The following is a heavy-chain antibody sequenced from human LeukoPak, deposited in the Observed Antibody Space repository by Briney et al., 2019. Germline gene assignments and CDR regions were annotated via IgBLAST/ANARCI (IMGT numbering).Heavy chain of an antibody. J-gene: IGHJ4*02. CDR2: IIPIFGTA. Sequence: ASVRVSCKASGGTFSSYAISWVRQAPGQGLEWMGGIIPIFGTANYAQKFQGRVTITADESTNTAYMELSSLRSEDTAVYYCARDLGRDGYNAPFDYWGQGTLVTVSS. CDR1: GGTFSSYA. D-gene: IGHD5-24*01. CDR3: ARDLGRDGYNAPFDY. V-gene: IGHV1-69*13.